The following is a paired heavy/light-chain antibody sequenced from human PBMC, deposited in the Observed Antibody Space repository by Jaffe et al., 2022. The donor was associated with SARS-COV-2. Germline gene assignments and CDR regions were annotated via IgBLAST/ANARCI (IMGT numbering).Light chain of an antibody. CDR2: AAS. J-gene: IGKJ1*01. CDR3: QQSYSSSWT. CDR1: QSMSTY. V-gene: IGKV1-39*01. Sequence: DIQMTQSPSSLSASIGDRVTITCRASQSMSTYLNWYQQKPGKAPKLLIYAASHLLSGVPSRFSGSGSGTDFTLTINSLQPEDFATYYCQQSYSSSWTFGPGTKVEIK.
Heavy chain of an antibody. Sequence: QEQLVESGGGVVQPGRSLRLACAASGFTFSSSAMHWVRQAPGKGLEWAAVVSYDGSIKYYADSVKDRFTISRDNSKNTLYLQMDSLRAEDTAVYYCAKDYDRRHYGMDVWGQGTTVTVSS. CDR2: VSYDGSIK. J-gene: IGHJ6*02. V-gene: IGHV3-30*18. D-gene: IGHD5-12*01. CDR1: GFTFSSSA. CDR3: AKDYDRRHYGMDV.